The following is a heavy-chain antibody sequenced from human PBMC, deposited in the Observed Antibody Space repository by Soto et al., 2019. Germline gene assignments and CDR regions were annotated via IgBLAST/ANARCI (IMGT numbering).Heavy chain of an antibody. CDR2: IYYSGST. J-gene: IGHJ5*02. D-gene: IGHD4-17*01. Sequence: QVQLQESGPGLVKPSETLSLTCTVSGGSISSYYWYWIRQRQGPGLEWGGYIYYSGSTNYNPSLNSRVAISVDRSKNQFSLKLSSVTAADTAVYYCARFDYGDYTWFHPWGQGTLVTVSS. CDR1: GGSISSYY. V-gene: IGHV4-59*01. CDR3: ARFDYGDYTWFHP.